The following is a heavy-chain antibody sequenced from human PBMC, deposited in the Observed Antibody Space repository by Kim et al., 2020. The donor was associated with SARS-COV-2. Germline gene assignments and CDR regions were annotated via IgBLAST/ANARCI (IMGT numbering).Heavy chain of an antibody. CDR1: GFTFDDYA. V-gene: IGHV3-43*02. D-gene: IGHD3-22*01. CDR3: AKGARWDYYDSSDWFDP. CDR2: ISGDGGST. J-gene: IGHJ5*02. Sequence: GGSLRLSCAASGFTFDDYAMHWVRQAPGKGLEWVSLISGDGGSTYYADSVKGRFTISRDNSKNSLYLQMNSLRTEDTALYYCAKGARWDYYDSSDWFDPWGQGTLVTVSS.